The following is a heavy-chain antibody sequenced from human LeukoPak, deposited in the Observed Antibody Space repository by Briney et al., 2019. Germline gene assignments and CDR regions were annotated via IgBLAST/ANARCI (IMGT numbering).Heavy chain of an antibody. D-gene: IGHD1-26*01. CDR3: ARDIGVGTSKGFDY. Sequence: SETLSLTCTVSGGTINSDYLSWVRQSAEKGLEWIGRIFATGATAYNPSLKRRITMSVDTSNKQFSLKLSSVTAADTAVYYCARDIGVGTSKGFDYWGQGALVTVSS. J-gene: IGHJ4*02. CDR1: GGTINSDY. CDR2: IFATGAT. V-gene: IGHV4-4*07.